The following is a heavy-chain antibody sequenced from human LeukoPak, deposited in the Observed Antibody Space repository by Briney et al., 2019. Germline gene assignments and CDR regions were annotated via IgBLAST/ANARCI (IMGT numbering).Heavy chain of an antibody. Sequence: KASETLSLTCTVSGGSISSYYWSWIRQPPGKGLEWIGYIYYSGSTNYNPSLKSRVTISVDTSKNQFSLKLSSVTAADTAVYYCAAKGMSLDYRGQGTLVTVSS. CDR3: AAKGMSLDY. V-gene: IGHV4-59*08. CDR1: GGSISSYY. D-gene: IGHD6-13*01. J-gene: IGHJ4*02. CDR2: IYYSGST.